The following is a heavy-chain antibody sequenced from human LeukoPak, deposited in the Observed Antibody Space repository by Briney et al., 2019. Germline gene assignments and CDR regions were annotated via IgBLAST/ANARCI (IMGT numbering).Heavy chain of an antibody. D-gene: IGHD1-1*01. CDR1: GFTFTTYY. CDR3: ARENWSNDY. CDR2: ISQDGRTK. Sequence: GGSLRLSCAASGFTFTTYYMAWVRQAPGKGLEWLANISQDGRTKYYADSVEGRFAISRDNAINSVFLQKNSVRAEDTAVYYCARENWSNDYWGQGTLVTVSS. V-gene: IGHV3-7*01. J-gene: IGHJ4*02.